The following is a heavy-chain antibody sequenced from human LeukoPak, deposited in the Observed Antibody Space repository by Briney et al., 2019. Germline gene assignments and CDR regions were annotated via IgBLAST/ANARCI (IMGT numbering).Heavy chain of an antibody. CDR1: GGSISSYY. D-gene: IGHD1-26*01. V-gene: IGHV4-59*01. CDR2: IYYSGST. CDR3: ARDHRGSYPPDYYFYYGLDV. J-gene: IGHJ6*02. Sequence: SETLSLTCTVSGGSISSYYWSWIRQPPGKGLEWIGYIYYSGSTNYNPSLKSRVTISADTSKNQFSLKLSSVTAADTAVYYCARDHRGSYPPDYYFYYGLDVWGQGTTVTVSS.